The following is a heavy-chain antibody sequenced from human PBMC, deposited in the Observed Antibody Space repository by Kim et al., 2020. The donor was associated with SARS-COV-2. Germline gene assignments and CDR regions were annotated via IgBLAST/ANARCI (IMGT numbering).Heavy chain of an antibody. CDR3: ARGGWYVGY. Sequence: SETLSLTCTVSGGSMNNFYWSWIRQPPGKGLECIGYIHSSGNTNYNPSLKSRVTMSVDTSKNQFSLKVTSVSAADTAVYYCARGGWYVGYWGQGTLVTVSS. CDR2: IHSSGNT. V-gene: IGHV4-59*01. CDR1: GGSMNNFY. D-gene: IGHD6-19*01. J-gene: IGHJ4*02.